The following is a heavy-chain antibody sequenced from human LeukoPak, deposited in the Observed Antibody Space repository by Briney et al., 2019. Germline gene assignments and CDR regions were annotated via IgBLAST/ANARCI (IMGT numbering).Heavy chain of an antibody. Sequence: PGGSLRLSCAASGFTFSSYSMNWVRQAPGKGLEWVSSISSSSSYIYYADSVKGRFTISRDNAKNSLYLQMNSLGAEDTAVYYCARVRAYDSSGYVLAYWGQGTLVTVSS. CDR2: ISSSSSYI. D-gene: IGHD3-22*01. V-gene: IGHV3-21*01. CDR1: GFTFSSYS. CDR3: ARVRAYDSSGYVLAY. J-gene: IGHJ4*02.